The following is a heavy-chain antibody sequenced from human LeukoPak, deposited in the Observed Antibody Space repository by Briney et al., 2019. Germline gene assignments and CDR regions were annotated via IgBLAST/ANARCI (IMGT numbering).Heavy chain of an antibody. CDR3: ARDPSITMVRGARDY. V-gene: IGHV1-69*04. CDR2: IIPILGIA. CDR1: GGTFSSYT. Sequence: SVKVSCKASGGTFSSYTISWVRQAPGQGLEWMGRIIPILGIANYAQKFQGRVTITADKSTSTAYMELSSLRSEDTAVYYCARDPSITMVRGARDYWGQGTLVTVSS. D-gene: IGHD3-10*01. J-gene: IGHJ4*02.